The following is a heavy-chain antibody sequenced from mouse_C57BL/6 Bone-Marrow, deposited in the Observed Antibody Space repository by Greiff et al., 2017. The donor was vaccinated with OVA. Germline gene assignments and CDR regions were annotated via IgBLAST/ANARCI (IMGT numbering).Heavy chain of an antibody. CDR2: LDPENGDT. J-gene: IGHJ2*01. D-gene: IGHD1-3*01. V-gene: IGHV14-4*01. CDR3: TTTHNYFYYFDY. CDR1: GFTIKDDY. Sequence: EVKLQESGAELVRPGASVKLSCTASGFTIKDDYMHWVKQRPDQGLEWIGWLDPENGDTEYASKFQGKATITADTSYNTAYLQLSSLTSEDTAVYYFTTTHNYFYYFDYWGQGTTLTVSS.